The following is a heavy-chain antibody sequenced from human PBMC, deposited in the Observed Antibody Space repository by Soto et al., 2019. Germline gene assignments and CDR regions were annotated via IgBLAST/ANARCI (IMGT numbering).Heavy chain of an antibody. D-gene: IGHD3-9*01. J-gene: IGHJ3*02. Sequence: EASVKVSCKASGYAFTSYGISWVRQGPGQGLGWMGWISAYNGNTNYAQKLQGRVTMTTDTSTSTAYMELRSLRSDDTAVYYCATRLTFYDILTGKPAENDAFDIWGQGTMVTVSS. CDR1: GYAFTSYG. V-gene: IGHV1-18*01. CDR3: ATRLTFYDILTGKPAENDAFDI. CDR2: ISAYNGNT.